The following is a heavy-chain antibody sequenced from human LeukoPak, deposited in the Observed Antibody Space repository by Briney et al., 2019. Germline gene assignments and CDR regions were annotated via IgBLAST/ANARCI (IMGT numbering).Heavy chain of an antibody. CDR1: GYTFTNYF. Sequence: ASVKVSCKASGYTFTNYFLNWVRQAPGQGLEWMGLINPSDGSINYAQKFQDRVTVTRDRSTSTVYMEVSSLRSEETAVYYCARDGQNDYGGDSGFDSWGQGTLVTVSS. V-gene: IGHV1-46*01. CDR3: ARDGQNDYGGDSGFDS. D-gene: IGHD4-23*01. CDR2: INPSDGSI. J-gene: IGHJ4*02.